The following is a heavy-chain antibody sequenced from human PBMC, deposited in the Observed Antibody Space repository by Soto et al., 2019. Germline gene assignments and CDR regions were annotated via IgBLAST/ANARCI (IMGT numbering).Heavy chain of an antibody. Sequence: QVQLVESGGGVVQPGRSLRLSCAASGFTFSSYAMHWVRQAPGKGLEWVAVISYDGINKYYADSVQGRVTISRDNSKNSLYLQMNSLRAVDTAVYYGARDLPLGYGYTLSLFGGYGMDVWGQGTTVTVSS. CDR3: ARDLPLGYGYTLSLFGGYGMDV. CDR2: ISYDGINK. J-gene: IGHJ6*02. CDR1: GFTFSSYA. V-gene: IGHV3-30-3*01. D-gene: IGHD5-12*01.